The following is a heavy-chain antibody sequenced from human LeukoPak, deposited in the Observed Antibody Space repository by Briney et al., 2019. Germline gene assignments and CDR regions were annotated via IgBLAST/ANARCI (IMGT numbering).Heavy chain of an antibody. V-gene: IGHV3-74*01. CDR2: IASDGSST. CDR3: ARVFEDVPQFDY. J-gene: IGHJ4*02. D-gene: IGHD3-3*01. Sequence: GGSLRLSCAASGFTFSSYWMNWVRQAPGKGLVWVSRIASDGSSTTYADSVKGRFSISRDNAKNTLYLQMNSLRVEDTAVYYCARVFEDVPQFDYWGQGTLVTVSS. CDR1: GFTFSSYW.